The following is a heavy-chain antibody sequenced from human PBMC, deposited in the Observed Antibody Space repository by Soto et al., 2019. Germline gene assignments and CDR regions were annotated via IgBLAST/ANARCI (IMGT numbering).Heavy chain of an antibody. CDR3: AVFVLRYFDWLLSPRPFDY. CDR2: IYSGGST. J-gene: IGHJ4*02. D-gene: IGHD3-9*01. V-gene: IGHV3-66*01. Sequence: GGSLRLSCAASGFTVSSNYMSWVRQAPGKGLEWVSVIYSGGSTYYADSVKGRFTISRDNSKNTLYLQMNSLRAEDTAVYYCAVFVLRYFDWLLSPRPFDYWGQGTLVTVSS. CDR1: GFTVSSNY.